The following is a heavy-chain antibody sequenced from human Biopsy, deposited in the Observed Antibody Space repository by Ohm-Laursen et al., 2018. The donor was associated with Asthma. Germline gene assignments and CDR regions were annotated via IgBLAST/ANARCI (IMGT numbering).Heavy chain of an antibody. J-gene: IGHJ3*02. V-gene: IGHV3-9*01. CDR1: GFNFDDYG. Sequence: SLRLSCSAPGFNFDDYGMNWVRQGPGKGLEWVAGISWNSVSIAYADSVRGRFTISRDNAKTSLYLQMNSLRDGDTAVYFCAKNSRRGSHDPFDIWGQGTMVTASS. CDR2: ISWNSVSI. D-gene: IGHD1-26*01. CDR3: AKNSRRGSHDPFDI.